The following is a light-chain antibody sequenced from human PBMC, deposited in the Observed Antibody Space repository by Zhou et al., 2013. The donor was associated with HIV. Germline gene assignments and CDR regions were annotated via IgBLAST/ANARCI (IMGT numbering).Light chain of an antibody. Sequence: DIQVTQSPSSVSASVGDRVTVTCRTTLGISNSLAWYRQKPGRAPQLLIFAASRLHSGVPSRFSGSGSGTDFTLTISSLEPEDFATYYCQQANSFLPLTFGGGTKVEIK. CDR2: AAS. J-gene: IGKJ4*01. CDR3: QQANSFLPLT. CDR1: LGISNS. V-gene: IGKV1-12*01.